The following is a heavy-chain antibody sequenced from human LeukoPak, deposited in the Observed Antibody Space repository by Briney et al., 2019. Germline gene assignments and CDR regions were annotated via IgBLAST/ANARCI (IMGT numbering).Heavy chain of an antibody. CDR2: IYYSGGT. V-gene: IGHV4-59*08. J-gene: IGHJ4*02. Sequence: SETLSLTCTVSGGSISSYYWSWIRQPPGKGLEWIGYIYYSGGTNYNPSLKSRVTISVDTSKNQLSLKLSSVTAADTAVYYCARHWETSSWYVDYWGQGTLVTVSS. CDR3: ARHWETSSWYVDY. D-gene: IGHD6-13*01. CDR1: GGSISSYY.